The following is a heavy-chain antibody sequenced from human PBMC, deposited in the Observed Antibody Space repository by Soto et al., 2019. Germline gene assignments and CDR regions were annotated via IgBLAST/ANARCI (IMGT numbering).Heavy chain of an antibody. CDR2: ISGGGGRI. D-gene: IGHD2-2*01. V-gene: IGHV3-23*01. J-gene: IGHJ4*02. Sequence: EVQLLESGGGLEKPGGSLRLSCEASGFTFSNYDRSWVGQAPGKGLEWVSTISGGGGRIYYADSVKGRFTISRDNSKNTLYMQMNSLRAEDTAVYYCAKRPASLVCFDYWGQGTLVTVSS. CDR1: GFTFSNYD. CDR3: AKRPASLVCFDY.